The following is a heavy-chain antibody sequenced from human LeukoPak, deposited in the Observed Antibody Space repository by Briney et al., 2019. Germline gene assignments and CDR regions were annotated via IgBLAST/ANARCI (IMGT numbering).Heavy chain of an antibody. Sequence: EWMGIIYPGDSDTRYSPSFQGQVTISADKSISTAYLQWSSLKASDTAMYYCARHGGTAAGPHFDYWGQGTLVTVSS. D-gene: IGHD6-13*01. V-gene: IGHV5-51*01. CDR2: IYPGDSDT. CDR3: ARHGGTAAGPHFDY. J-gene: IGHJ4*02.